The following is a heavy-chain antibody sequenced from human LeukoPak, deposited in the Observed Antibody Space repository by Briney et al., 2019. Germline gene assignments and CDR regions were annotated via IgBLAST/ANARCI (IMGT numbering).Heavy chain of an antibody. V-gene: IGHV4-34*01. Sequence: PSETLSLTCAVYGGSFSGYYWSWIRQPPGKGLEWIGEINHSGSTNYNPSLKSRVTISVDTSKNLFSLKLSSVTAADTAVYYCAQYYYGSGSYKYWGQGTLVTVSS. CDR1: GGSFSGYY. J-gene: IGHJ4*02. D-gene: IGHD3-10*01. CDR2: INHSGST. CDR3: AQYYYGSGSYKY.